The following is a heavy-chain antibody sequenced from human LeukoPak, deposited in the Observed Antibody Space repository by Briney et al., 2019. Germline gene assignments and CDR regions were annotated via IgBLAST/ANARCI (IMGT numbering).Heavy chain of an antibody. CDR1: GGTFSSYA. CDR3: ARDTNLSTRDAFDI. D-gene: IGHD1-14*01. V-gene: IGHV1-69*04. CDR2: IIPILGIA. Sequence: ASVKVSCKASGGTFSSYAISWVRQAPGQGLEWMGRIIPILGIANYAQKLQGRVTMTTDTSTSTAYMELRSLRSDDTAVYYCARDTNLSTRDAFDIWGQGTMVTVSS. J-gene: IGHJ3*02.